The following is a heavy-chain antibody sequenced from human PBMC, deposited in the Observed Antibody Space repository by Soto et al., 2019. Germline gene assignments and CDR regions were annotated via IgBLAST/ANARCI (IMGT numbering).Heavy chain of an antibody. D-gene: IGHD3-22*01. CDR3: PRTMPGRDYSIGYFDN. Sequence: SGPTLVNPTATLTLTCAVSGFSLTNARMGVSWIRQPPGKALEWLAHISSNDEKSYRITLMSRLTISKDTSKSQVVLTVTNVDPEDTATYSCPRTMPGRDYSIGYFDNWGQGTPVTVSS. J-gene: IGHJ4*02. CDR2: ISSNDEK. V-gene: IGHV2-26*01. CDR1: GFSLTNARMG.